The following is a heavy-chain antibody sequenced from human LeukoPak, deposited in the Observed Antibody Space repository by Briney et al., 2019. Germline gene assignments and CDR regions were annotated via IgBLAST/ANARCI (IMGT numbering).Heavy chain of an antibody. Sequence: SETLSLTCTVSGGSISSYYWSWIRQPPGKGLEWIGYIYYSGSTNYNPSLKSRVTISVDTSKNQFSLKLSSVTAADTAVYYCATEVVPAAITPGWGQGTLVTVSS. CDR3: ATEVVPAAITPG. V-gene: IGHV4-59*12. D-gene: IGHD2-2*01. J-gene: IGHJ4*02. CDR2: IYYSGST. CDR1: GGSISSYY.